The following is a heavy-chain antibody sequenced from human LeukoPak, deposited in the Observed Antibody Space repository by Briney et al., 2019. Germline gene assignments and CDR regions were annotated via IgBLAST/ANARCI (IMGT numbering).Heavy chain of an antibody. CDR3: AKDGRVWFGEQYLYFDY. CDR2: IRYDGSNK. J-gene: IGHJ4*02. Sequence: GGSLRLSCAASGFTFSSYGMHWVRQAPGKGLEWVAFIRYDGSNKYYADSVKGRFTISRDNSKNTLYLQMNSLRAEDTAVYYCAKDGRVWFGEQYLYFDYWGQGTLVTASS. CDR1: GFTFSSYG. V-gene: IGHV3-30*02. D-gene: IGHD3-10*01.